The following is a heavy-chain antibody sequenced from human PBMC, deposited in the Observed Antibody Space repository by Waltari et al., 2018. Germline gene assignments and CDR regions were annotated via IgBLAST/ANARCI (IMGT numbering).Heavy chain of an antibody. D-gene: IGHD3-22*01. CDR2: SSSMVSTI. J-gene: IGHJ4*02. Sequence: QVQLVESGGGLVKPGGSLRLSCAASGFTFSDYYMSWIRQAPGEGCGLCSYSSSMVSTIYYADSVKGRCTISRDNAKNSLYLQMNSLRAEDTAVYYCASPIHSSGYYPSWWGQGTLVTVSS. CDR1: GFTFSDYY. V-gene: IGHV3-11*01. CDR3: ASPIHSSGYYPSW.